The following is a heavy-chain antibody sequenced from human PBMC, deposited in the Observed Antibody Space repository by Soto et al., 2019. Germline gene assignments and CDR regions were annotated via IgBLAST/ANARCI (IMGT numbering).Heavy chain of an antibody. CDR1: GGSFSTSS. Sequence: ASVKVSCKASGGSFSTSSINWVRQAPGQRPEWMANILPIFGTADCAQKFQGRVTITADKSTNTAYMELRSLLSEDTAVYYCAREGNLGRWIQPLDSWGQGTLVTVSS. CDR3: AREGNLGRWIQPLDS. D-gene: IGHD2-2*03. CDR2: ILPIFGTA. J-gene: IGHJ4*02. V-gene: IGHV1-69*06.